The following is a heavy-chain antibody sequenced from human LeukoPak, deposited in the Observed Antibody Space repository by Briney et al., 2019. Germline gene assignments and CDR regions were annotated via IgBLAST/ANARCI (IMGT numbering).Heavy chain of an antibody. D-gene: IGHD3-3*01. V-gene: IGHV3-64*01. CDR2: VSTTGETT. J-gene: IGHJ4*02. Sequence: GGSLRLSCAASGFIFNSYAMTWVRQSAGRGLQYVAAVSTTGETTYYANPLQDRFTVSRDNSKDTLYLQMGSLRPEDTAVYFCARARNFWSGYPVFFDSWGRGIVVTVS. CDR1: GFIFNSYA. CDR3: ARARNFWSGYPVFFDS.